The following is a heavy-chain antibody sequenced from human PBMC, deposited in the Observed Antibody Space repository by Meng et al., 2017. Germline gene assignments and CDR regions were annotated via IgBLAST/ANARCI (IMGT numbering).Heavy chain of an antibody. V-gene: IGHV3-21*01. CDR2: ISSSSSYI. D-gene: IGHD3-22*01. Sequence: GGSLRLSCAASGFTFSSYSMNWVRQAPGKGLEWVSSISSSSSYIYYADSVKGRFTISRDNAKNSLYLQMNSLRAEDTAVYYCARESLVRYDSSGYYQFDYWGQGTLVTVSS. CDR1: GFTFSSYS. J-gene: IGHJ4*02. CDR3: ARESLVRYDSSGYYQFDY.